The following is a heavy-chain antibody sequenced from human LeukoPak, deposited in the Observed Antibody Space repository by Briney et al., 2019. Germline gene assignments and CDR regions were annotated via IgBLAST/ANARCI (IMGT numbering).Heavy chain of an antibody. Sequence: ASVKVSCKASGYTFTSYYMYWVRQAPGQGLEWMGIINPSGGSTSYAQKFQGRVTMTRDMSTSTVYMELSSLRSEDTAVYYCAREMATRYGYNWFDPWGQGTLVTVSS. V-gene: IGHV1-46*01. CDR2: INPSGGST. D-gene: IGHD5-24*01. CDR1: GYTFTSYY. J-gene: IGHJ5*02. CDR3: AREMATRYGYNWFDP.